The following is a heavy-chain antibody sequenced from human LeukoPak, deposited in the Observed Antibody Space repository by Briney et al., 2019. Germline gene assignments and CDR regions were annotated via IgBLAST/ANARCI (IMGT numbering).Heavy chain of an antibody. CDR1: GGTFSSYA. CDR2: FIPIFGTA. CDR3: ARDHDILTGYLDY. Sequence: SSVKVSCKASGGTFSSYAISWVRQAPGQGLEWMGGFIPIFGTANYAQKFQGRVTITTDESTSTAYMELSSLRSEDTAVYYCARDHDILTGYLDYWGQGTLVTVSS. J-gene: IGHJ4*02. D-gene: IGHD3-9*01. V-gene: IGHV1-69*05.